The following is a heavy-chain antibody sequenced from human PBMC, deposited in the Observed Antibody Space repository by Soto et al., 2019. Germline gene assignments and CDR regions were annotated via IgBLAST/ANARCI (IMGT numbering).Heavy chain of an antibody. CDR2: ISSSSSHI. CDR1: GFAFSSYS. J-gene: IGHJ3*02. CDR3: VRGGMGLTSEDAFDI. D-gene: IGHD1-26*01. Sequence: EVQLVESGGGLVKPGGSLRLSCAASGFAFSSYSINWVRQAPGKGLEWVSSISSSSSHIYYADPVKGRFTISRDNAKNSLYLQMNSLRDEDTAVFYCVRGGMGLTSEDAFDIWGQGTMVTVSS. V-gene: IGHV3-21*01.